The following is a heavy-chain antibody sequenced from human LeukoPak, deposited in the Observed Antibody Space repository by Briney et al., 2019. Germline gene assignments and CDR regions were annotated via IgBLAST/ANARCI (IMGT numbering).Heavy chain of an antibody. V-gene: IGHV4-34*01. D-gene: IGHD2-15*01. CDR2: INHSGST. Sequence: PSETLSLTCAVYGGSFSGYYWSWIRQPPGKGLEWIGEINHSGSTNYDPSLKSRVTISVDTSKNQFSLKLSSVTAADTAVYYCARGEVVAATLFYYYYGMDVWGQGTTVTVSS. J-gene: IGHJ6*02. CDR3: ARGEVVAATLFYYYYGMDV. CDR1: GGSFSGYY.